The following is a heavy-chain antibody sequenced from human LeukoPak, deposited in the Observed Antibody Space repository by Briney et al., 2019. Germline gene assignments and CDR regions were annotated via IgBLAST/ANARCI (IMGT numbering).Heavy chain of an antibody. D-gene: IGHD5-24*01. CDR1: GGSISSYY. V-gene: IGHV4-59*08. CDR2: IYYSGST. CDR3: ARHRRWLQFDAFDI. Sequence: SGTLSLTCTVSGGSISSYYWSWIRQPPGKGLEWIGYIYYSGSTNYNPYLKSRVTISVDTSKNQFSLKLSSVTAADTAVYYCARHRRWLQFDAFDIWGQGTMVTVSS. J-gene: IGHJ3*02.